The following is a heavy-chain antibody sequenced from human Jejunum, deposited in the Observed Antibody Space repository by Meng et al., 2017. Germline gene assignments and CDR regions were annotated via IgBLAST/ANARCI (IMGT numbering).Heavy chain of an antibody. Sequence: QVKLQPWGAGLLKPSETLSLTCAVYGGSISDYYWTWIRQPPGKGLEWIGEINDSGSTNSNPSLKSRVTISVDTSKSQFYLRVSSVTAADTAVYYCARGNEYSNYGADFWGQGTLVTVSS. CDR2: INDSGST. CDR3: ARGNEYSNYGADF. CDR1: GGSISDYY. V-gene: IGHV4-34*01. J-gene: IGHJ4*02. D-gene: IGHD4-11*01.